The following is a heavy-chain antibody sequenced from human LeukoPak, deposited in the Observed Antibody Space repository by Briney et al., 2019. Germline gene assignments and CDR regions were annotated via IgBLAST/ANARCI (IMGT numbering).Heavy chain of an antibody. CDR1: GFTFSSYA. V-gene: IGHV3-23*01. Sequence: PGGSLRLACAASGFTFSSYAMSWVRQAPGKGLEWVSAISGSGGSTYYADSVKGRFTISRDNSKNTLYLQMNSLRAEDTAVYYCAKDSSRSGWYGMDVWGQGTTVTVSS. CDR3: AKDSSRSGWYGMDV. CDR2: ISGSGGST. D-gene: IGHD6-19*01. J-gene: IGHJ6*02.